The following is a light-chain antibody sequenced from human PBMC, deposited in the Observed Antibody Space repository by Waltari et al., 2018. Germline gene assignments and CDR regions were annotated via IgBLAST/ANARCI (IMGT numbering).Light chain of an antibody. Sequence: DIQMTQSPPSLSASVGDRVTITCQASQDIRNYLNWYQQKAGKAPKLLIYDASKLETGVPSRFSGSRSGTDFTFTISSLQPEDIATYYCQQFDTPLSFGGGTKVEIK. V-gene: IGKV1-33*01. CDR1: QDIRNY. CDR3: QQFDTPLS. J-gene: IGKJ4*01. CDR2: DAS.